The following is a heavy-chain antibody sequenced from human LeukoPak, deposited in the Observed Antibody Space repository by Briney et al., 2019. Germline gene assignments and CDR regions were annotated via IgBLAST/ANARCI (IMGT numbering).Heavy chain of an antibody. CDR1: GYTFTGYY. J-gene: IGHJ4*02. Sequence: GASVKVSCKASGYTFTGYYMHWVRQAPGQGLEWMGWINPNSGGTNYAQKFQGRVTMTRDTSISTAYMGLSRLRSDDTAVYYCAGDRALHRDWELLPPETYYFDYWGQGTLVTVSS. CDR2: INPNSGGT. CDR3: AGDRALHRDWELLPPETYYFDY. V-gene: IGHV1-2*02. D-gene: IGHD1-26*01.